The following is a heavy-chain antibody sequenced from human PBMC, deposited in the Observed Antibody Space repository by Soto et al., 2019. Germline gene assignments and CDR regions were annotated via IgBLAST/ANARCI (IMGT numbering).Heavy chain of an antibody. CDR2: IYYSGST. D-gene: IGHD2-2*03. Sequence: SETLSLTCTVSGGSISSGGYYWSWIRQHPGKGLEWIGYIYYSGSTYYNPSLKSRVTISVDTSKNQFSLKLSSVTAADTAVYYCAAGGGGYCSSTSWGCWFDPWGQGTLVTVS. J-gene: IGHJ5*02. CDR3: AAGGGGYCSSTSWGCWFDP. V-gene: IGHV4-31*03. CDR1: GGSISSGGYY.